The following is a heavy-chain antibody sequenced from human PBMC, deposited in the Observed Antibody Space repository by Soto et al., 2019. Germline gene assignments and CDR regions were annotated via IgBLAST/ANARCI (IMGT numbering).Heavy chain of an antibody. J-gene: IGHJ6*02. Sequence: GVSMRLSCAAAGFTFSSYGMHWVRQAQGKGLEWVAVIWYDGSNKYYADSVKGRFTISRDNSKNTLYLQMNSLRAEDTAVYYCAKDQGGYGMDVWGQGTTVTVSS. V-gene: IGHV3-30*02. CDR1: GFTFSSYG. D-gene: IGHD1-26*01. CDR2: IWYDGSNK. CDR3: AKDQGGYGMDV.